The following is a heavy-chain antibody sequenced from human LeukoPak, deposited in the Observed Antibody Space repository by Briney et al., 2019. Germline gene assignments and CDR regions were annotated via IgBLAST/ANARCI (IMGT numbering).Heavy chain of an antibody. J-gene: IGHJ4*02. V-gene: IGHV3-30*03. CDR1: GFTFSSYG. CDR3: ATGLPQSVRWYYFDY. D-gene: IGHD5-24*01. Sequence: GGSQRLSCAASGFTFSSYGVHWVRQAPGKGLEWVAAISYDGSNKYYADSVKGRFTISGDNSKSTLYLQMNSLRAEDTAVYYCATGLPQSVRWYYFDYWGQGTLVTVSS. CDR2: ISYDGSNK.